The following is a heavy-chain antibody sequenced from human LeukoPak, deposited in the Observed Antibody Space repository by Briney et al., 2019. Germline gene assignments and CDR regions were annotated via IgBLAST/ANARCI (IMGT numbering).Heavy chain of an antibody. J-gene: IGHJ4*02. Sequence: GGSLRLSCAASGFTFSNYAMSWVRQAPGKGLEWVSAISGFGESTHYADSVKGRFTISRDSSRNTVFVQMTSPRDDDTAIYYCAKGHSSSWYNFDYWGQGILVTVSS. CDR3: AKGHSSSWYNFDY. CDR2: ISGFGEST. D-gene: IGHD6-13*01. V-gene: IGHV3-23*01. CDR1: GFTFSNYA.